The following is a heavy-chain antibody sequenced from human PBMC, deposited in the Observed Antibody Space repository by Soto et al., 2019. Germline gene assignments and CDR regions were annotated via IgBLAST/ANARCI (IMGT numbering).Heavy chain of an antibody. J-gene: IGHJ4*02. CDR3: PPDPIGSSSPLDY. CDR2: IKSKTDGGST. Sequence: GGSLRLSCAASGFTFSNAWMSWVRQAPGKGLEWVGRIKSKTDGGSTDYAAPVKGRFTISRDDSKNTLYLQMNSLKTEDTAVYYCPPDPIGSSSPLDYWGQGTLVTVSS. V-gene: IGHV3-15*01. CDR1: GFTFSNAW. D-gene: IGHD6-6*01.